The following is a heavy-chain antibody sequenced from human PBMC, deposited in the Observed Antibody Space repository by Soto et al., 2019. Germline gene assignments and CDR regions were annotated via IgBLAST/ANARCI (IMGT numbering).Heavy chain of an antibody. Sequence: QVQLMQSGPEVKKPGASVKVSCKASGYPFGDYGISWVRQAPGQGLEWVGWISGDNGNANYAQNLQDRVIMTIETSTNTAYMELRKLQSDDTAVYFCAREGAYGDSDYWGQGTLVTVSS. V-gene: IGHV1-18*01. D-gene: IGHD4-17*01. CDR3: AREGAYGDSDY. J-gene: IGHJ4*02. CDR1: GYPFGDYG. CDR2: ISGDNGNA.